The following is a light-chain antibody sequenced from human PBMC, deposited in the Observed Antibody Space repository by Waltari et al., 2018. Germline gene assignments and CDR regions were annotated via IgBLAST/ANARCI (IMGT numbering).Light chain of an antibody. CDR2: WAS. Sequence: DIVMTQSPDPLAVSLGERATIHCKSSQSVLYNPKNNIYLAWYQQTSGQPPNLLIYWASTRESGVPDRFSGSGSGTDFTLTISSLQAEDVAVYYCQQYYSAPYTFGQGTKLEIK. J-gene: IGKJ2*01. CDR1: QSVLYNPKNNIY. CDR3: QQYYSAPYT. V-gene: IGKV4-1*01.